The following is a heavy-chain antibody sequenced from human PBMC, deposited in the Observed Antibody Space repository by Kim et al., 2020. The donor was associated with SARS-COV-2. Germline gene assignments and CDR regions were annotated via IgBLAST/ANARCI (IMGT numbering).Heavy chain of an antibody. Sequence: GGSLRLSCAASGFTFSSYSMNWVRQAPGKGLEWVSSISSSSSYIYYADSVKGRFTISRDNAKNSLYLQMNSLRAEDTAVYYCARDGDCSSTSCEYYYYYGMDVWGQGTTVTVSS. CDR1: GFTFSSYS. V-gene: IGHV3-21*01. CDR3: ARDGDCSSTSCEYYYYYGMDV. J-gene: IGHJ6*02. CDR2: ISSSSSYI. D-gene: IGHD2-2*03.